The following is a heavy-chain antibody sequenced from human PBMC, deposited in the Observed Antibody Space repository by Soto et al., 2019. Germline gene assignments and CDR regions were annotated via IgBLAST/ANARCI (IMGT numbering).Heavy chain of an antibody. CDR1: GGSISSGGYY. D-gene: IGHD3-3*01. CDR2: IYYSGST. CDR3: ARGLRFLERLLPGPYFDY. V-gene: IGHV4-31*03. Sequence: SETLSLTCTVSGGSISSGGYYWSWIRQHPGKGLEWIGYIYYSGSTYYNPSLKSRVTISVDTSKNQFSLKLSSVTAADTAVYYCARGLRFLERLLPGPYFDYWGQGTLVTVSS. J-gene: IGHJ4*02.